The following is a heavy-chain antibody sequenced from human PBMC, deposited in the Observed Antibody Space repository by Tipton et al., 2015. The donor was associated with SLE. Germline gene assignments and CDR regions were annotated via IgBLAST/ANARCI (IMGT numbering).Heavy chain of an antibody. CDR3: AKDAGIGDWYYFDY. D-gene: IGHD3/OR15-3a*01. V-gene: IGHV3-23*01. CDR2: ISGGGYST. CDR1: GFTFSIYA. Sequence: SLRLSCAASGFTFSIYAMSWVRQAPGKGLEWVSAISGGGYSTYYADSVRGRFTISRDNSKNTLSLQLNTLRAEDTAVYYCAKDAGIGDWYYFDYWGQGTLVTVSS. J-gene: IGHJ4*02.